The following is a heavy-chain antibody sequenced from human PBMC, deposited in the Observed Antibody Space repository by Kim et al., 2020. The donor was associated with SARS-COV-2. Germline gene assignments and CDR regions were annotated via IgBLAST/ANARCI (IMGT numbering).Heavy chain of an antibody. CDR1: GFTFSSYG. CDR3: AKLRYSSTSAPFYYYYGMDV. Sequence: GSLRLSCAASGFTFSSYGMHWVRQAPGKGLEWVAVISYDGSNKYYADSVKGRFTISRDNSKNTLYLQMNSLRAEDTAVYYCAKLRYSSTSAPFYYYYGMDVWGQGTSVTVSS. D-gene: IGHD6-6*01. CDR2: ISYDGSNK. V-gene: IGHV3-30*18. J-gene: IGHJ6*02.